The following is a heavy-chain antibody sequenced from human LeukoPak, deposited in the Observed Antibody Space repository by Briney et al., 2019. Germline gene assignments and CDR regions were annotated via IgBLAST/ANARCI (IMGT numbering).Heavy chain of an antibody. CDR1: GFTFTNYA. CDR3: ARLPLEWELVDY. J-gene: IGHJ4*02. Sequence: PGGTLRLSCAASGFTFTNYAMNWVRQAPGKGLEWVSSISSSSYIYYADSVKGRFTISRDNAKNSLYLQMNSLRAEDTAVYYCARLPLEWELVDYWGQGTLVTVSS. CDR2: ISSSSYI. D-gene: IGHD1-26*01. V-gene: IGHV3-21*01.